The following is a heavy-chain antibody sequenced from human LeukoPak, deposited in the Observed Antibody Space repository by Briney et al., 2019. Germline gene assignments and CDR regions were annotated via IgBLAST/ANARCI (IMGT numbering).Heavy chain of an antibody. CDR3: ARVRYFDWLLSGDNWFDP. CDR1: GGSISSYY. J-gene: IGHJ5*02. Sequence: ASETLSLTCTVSGGSISSYYWSWIRQPPGKGLEWIGYIYYSGSTNYNPSLKSRVTISVDTSKNQFSLKLSSVTAADTAVYYCARVRYFDWLLSGDNWFDPWGQGTLVTVSS. V-gene: IGHV4-59*01. CDR2: IYYSGST. D-gene: IGHD3-9*01.